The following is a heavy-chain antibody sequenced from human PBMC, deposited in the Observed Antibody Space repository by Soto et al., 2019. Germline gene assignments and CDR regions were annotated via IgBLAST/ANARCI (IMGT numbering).Heavy chain of an antibody. CDR1: GGTFSSYA. Sequence: SVKVSCKASGGTFSSYAISWVRQAPGQGLEWMGGIIPIFGTANYAQKFRGRVTITADKSTSTAYMELSSLRSEDTVVYYCARSGFTSFGVVIETQSWIYYYYGIDVWGQWTTVTVSS. J-gene: IGHJ6*02. CDR3: ARSGFTSFGVVIETQSWIYYYYGIDV. CDR2: IIPIFGTA. V-gene: IGHV1-69*06. D-gene: IGHD3-3*01.